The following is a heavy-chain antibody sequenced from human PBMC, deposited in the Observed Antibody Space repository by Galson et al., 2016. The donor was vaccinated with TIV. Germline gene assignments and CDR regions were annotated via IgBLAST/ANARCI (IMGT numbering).Heavy chain of an antibody. CDR2: IAWDDDK. CDR1: GFSLGTSGMC. Sequence: PALVKPTQTLTLTCTFSGFSLGTSGMCVSWVRQPPGKALEWLARIAWDDDKYYSTSLKTRLTISKDTSKNKVVLMVTDLDPMYTATYFCARTRSAAAGGLDFWGQGTLVTVSS. V-gene: IGHV2-70*11. J-gene: IGHJ4*02. CDR3: ARTRSAAAGGLDF. D-gene: IGHD6-13*01.